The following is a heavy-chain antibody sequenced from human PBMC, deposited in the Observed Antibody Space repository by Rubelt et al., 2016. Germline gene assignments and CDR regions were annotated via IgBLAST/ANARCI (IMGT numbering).Heavy chain of an antibody. CDR3: ATDKGIAVAGFDY. J-gene: IGHJ4*02. CDR1: GYTLTELS. CDR2: FDPEDGET. Sequence: QVQLVQSGAEVKKPGASVKVSCKVSGYTLTELSMPWVRQAPGKWLDWMGGFDPEDGETISAQKFQGRVTMTEVTSTDTAYMELGSLRSEATAVYYCATDKGIAVAGFDYWGQGTLVTVSS. D-gene: IGHD6-19*01. V-gene: IGHV1-24*01.